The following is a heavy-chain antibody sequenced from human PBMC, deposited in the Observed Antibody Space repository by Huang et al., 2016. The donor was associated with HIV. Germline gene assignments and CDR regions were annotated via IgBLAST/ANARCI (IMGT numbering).Heavy chain of an antibody. D-gene: IGHD6-6*01. CDR2: IYYSGST. V-gene: IGHV4-59*01. CDR3: ASASIAARRWFDP. CDR1: GGSMSGYY. Sequence: QVQLQESGPGLVKPSETLSLTCTVSGGSMSGYYWSWIRQPPGKGLEWIWYIYYSGSTNYNPSLKRRVTISVDTSKNQFSLRLSSVTAADTAVYYCASASIAARRWFDPWGQGSLVTVSS. J-gene: IGHJ5*02.